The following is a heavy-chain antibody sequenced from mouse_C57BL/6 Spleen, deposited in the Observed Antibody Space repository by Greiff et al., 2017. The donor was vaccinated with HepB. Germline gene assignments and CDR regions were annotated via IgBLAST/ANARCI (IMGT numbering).Heavy chain of an antibody. V-gene: IGHV5-17*01. D-gene: IGHD1-1*01. CDR1: GFTFSDYG. CDR3: ARTYYGSSYRYFDV. J-gene: IGHJ1*03. Sequence: EVKVVESGGGLVKPGGSRKLSCAASGFTFSDYGRHWVRQAPEKGLEWVAYISSGSSTIYYADTVKGRFTISRDNAKNTLFLQMTSLRSEDTAMYYCARTYYGSSYRYFDVWGTGTTVTVSS. CDR2: ISSGSSTI.